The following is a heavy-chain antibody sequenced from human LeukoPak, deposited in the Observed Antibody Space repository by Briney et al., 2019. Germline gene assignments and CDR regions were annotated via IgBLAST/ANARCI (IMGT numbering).Heavy chain of an antibody. Sequence: PGGSLRLSCAASGFTVSRYYMSWVRQAPGKGLEWVSVFYIDGNTYYADSVKGRFTISRDNAKNSLYLQMNSLRAEDTAVYYCARDSKRYDFWSGYYGPNWFDPWGQGTLVTVSS. CDR3: ARDSKRYDFWSGYYGPNWFDP. CDR1: GFTVSRYY. D-gene: IGHD3-3*01. CDR2: FYIDGNT. J-gene: IGHJ5*02. V-gene: IGHV3-66*01.